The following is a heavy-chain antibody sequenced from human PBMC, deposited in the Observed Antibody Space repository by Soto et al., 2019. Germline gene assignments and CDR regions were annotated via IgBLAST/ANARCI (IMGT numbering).Heavy chain of an antibody. Sequence: PGGSLRLSCAASGFTFSGSAMHWVRQASGKGLEWVGRIRSKANSYATAYAASVKGRFTISRDDSKNTAYLQMNSLKTEDTAVYYCTKVDIVLVPAAMTWYYYGMDVWGQGTTVFVSS. CDR1: GFTFSGSA. CDR3: TKVDIVLVPAAMTWYYYGMDV. V-gene: IGHV3-73*01. J-gene: IGHJ6*02. CDR2: IRSKANSYAT. D-gene: IGHD2-2*03.